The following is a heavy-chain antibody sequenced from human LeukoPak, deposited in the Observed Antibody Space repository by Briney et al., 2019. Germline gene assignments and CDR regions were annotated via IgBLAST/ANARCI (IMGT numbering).Heavy chain of an antibody. V-gene: IGHV3-11*06. CDR3: ARDLGSGYSGYVPFDY. D-gene: IGHD5-12*01. CDR1: GFTFSDYY. Sequence: GGSLRLSCAASGFTFSDYYMSWIRQAPGKGLEWVSYISSSSSYTNYADSVKGRSTISRDNAKNSLYLQMNSLRAEDTAVYYCARDLGSGYSGYVPFDYWGQGTLVTVSS. J-gene: IGHJ4*02. CDR2: ISSSSSYT.